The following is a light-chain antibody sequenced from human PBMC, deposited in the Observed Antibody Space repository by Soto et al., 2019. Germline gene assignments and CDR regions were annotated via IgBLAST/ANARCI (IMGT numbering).Light chain of an antibody. J-gene: IGKJ4*01. Sequence: DIQMTQSPSSVSSSVGDIVTITCRASQGISSWLAWYQQKSGKAPKLLIYDASDLETGVPSRFSGSGSGTDFTFTINSLQPEDIATYYCQQYDNLPLTFGGGTKVDIK. CDR1: QGISSW. CDR2: DAS. V-gene: IGKV1-33*01. CDR3: QQYDNLPLT.